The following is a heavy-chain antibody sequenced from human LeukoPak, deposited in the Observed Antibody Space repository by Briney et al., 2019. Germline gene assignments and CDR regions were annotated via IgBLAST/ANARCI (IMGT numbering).Heavy chain of an antibody. CDR3: AKDRGPGRDGYNY. Sequence: GGSLRLSWAASGFTFSRYAMRWVRQAPGKGVEGGSAISGIGGITYYADSVKGRFTISRDNSKNTLYLQMNSLRAEDTAVYYCAKDRGPGRDGYNYWGQGTLVTVSS. V-gene: IGHV3-23*01. CDR2: ISGIGGIT. J-gene: IGHJ4*02. CDR1: GFTFSRYA. D-gene: IGHD5-24*01.